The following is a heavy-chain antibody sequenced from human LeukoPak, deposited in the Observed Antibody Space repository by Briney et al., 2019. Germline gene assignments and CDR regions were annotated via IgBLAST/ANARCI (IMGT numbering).Heavy chain of an antibody. D-gene: IGHD6-19*01. J-gene: IGHJ4*02. CDR1: GGSFSGYY. CDR2: IYYSGST. CDR3: AREALAVAGPYYFDY. Sequence: SETLSLTCAVYGGSFSGYYWSWIRQPPGKGLEWIGYIYYSGSTNYNPSLKSRVTISVDTSKNQFSLKLSSVTAADTAVYYCAREALAVAGPYYFDYWGQGTLVTVSS. V-gene: IGHV4-59*12.